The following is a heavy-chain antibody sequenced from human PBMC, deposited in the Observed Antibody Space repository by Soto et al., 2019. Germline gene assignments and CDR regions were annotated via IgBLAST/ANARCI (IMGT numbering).Heavy chain of an antibody. J-gene: IGHJ5*02. CDR2: INPNGGST. D-gene: IGHD3-10*01. CDR3: ARDRHPMVRGVKVNWFDP. V-gene: IGHV1-46*01. Sequence: QVQLVQSGAAVKKPGASVKVSCKASGYSVTSYYMHWVRQAPGQGLEWMGIINPNGGSTSYAQKFQGRVTMTRDTSTSTVYMELSSLRSEDTAVYYCARDRHPMVRGVKVNWFDPWGQGTLVTVSS. CDR1: GYSVTSYY.